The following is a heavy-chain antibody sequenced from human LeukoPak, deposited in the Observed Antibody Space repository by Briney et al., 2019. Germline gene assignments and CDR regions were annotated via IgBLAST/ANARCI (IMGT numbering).Heavy chain of an antibody. J-gene: IGHJ4*01. CDR3: AKSDGYGLIDY. CDR1: GVSISCSSYY. V-gene: IGHV4-39*01. Sequence: SETLSLTCTVSGVSISCSSYYWGWIRQPPGKGLEWIGSIYSDGSTYYNSSLKSRVTISIDTSKNQVSLKMSSVTAADTAVYYCAKSDGYGLIDYWGQGTLVTVSS. D-gene: IGHD2-21*02. CDR2: IYSDGST.